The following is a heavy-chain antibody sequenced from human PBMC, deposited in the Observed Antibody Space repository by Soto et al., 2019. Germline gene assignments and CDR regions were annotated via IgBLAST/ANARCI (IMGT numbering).Heavy chain of an antibody. Sequence: GSLRLSCVASGFTLSSFAMHWVRQAPGKGLEWVATTSYDGLSTFYGESVSGRFSISRDTSKNTLFLQLNSLKTEDTAVYYCAKDLHDFWSGYYPDAFDIWGQGKMVTVSS. D-gene: IGHD3-3*01. CDR3: AKDLHDFWSGYYPDAFDI. V-gene: IGHV3-30-3*01. CDR1: GFTLSSFA. CDR2: TSYDGLST. J-gene: IGHJ3*02.